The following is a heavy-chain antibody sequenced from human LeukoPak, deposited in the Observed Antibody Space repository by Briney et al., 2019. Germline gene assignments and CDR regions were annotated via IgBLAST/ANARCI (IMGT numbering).Heavy chain of an antibody. CDR2: TYYRSKWYN. Sequence: SQTLSLTCAISGDSVSSDSAAWNWLRQSPSRGLEWLGRTYYRSKWYNDYAVSVKSRITINPDTSKNQFSLQLNSVTPEDTAVYYCARSIAVAGTHWFDPWGQGTLVTVSS. J-gene: IGHJ5*02. CDR3: ARSIAVAGTHWFDP. CDR1: GDSVSSDSAA. V-gene: IGHV6-1*01. D-gene: IGHD6-19*01.